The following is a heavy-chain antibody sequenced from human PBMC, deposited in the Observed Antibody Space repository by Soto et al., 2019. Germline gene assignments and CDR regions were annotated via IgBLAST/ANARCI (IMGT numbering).Heavy chain of an antibody. CDR1: WYTFASYG. V-gene: IGHV1-18*01. J-gene: IGHJ4*02. D-gene: IGHD5-12*01. CDR3: ARRGYDYVYFDY. CDR2: ISAYNGNT. Sequence: GAPVKVSFKGSWYTFASYGISWVRPAPGQGLEWMGWISAYNGNTNYAQKLQGRVTMTTDTSTSTAYMELRSLRSDDTAVYYCARRGYDYVYFDYWGQGTLVTVSS.